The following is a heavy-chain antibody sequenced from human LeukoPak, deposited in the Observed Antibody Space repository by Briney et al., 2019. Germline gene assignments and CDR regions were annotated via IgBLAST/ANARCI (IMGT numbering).Heavy chain of an antibody. CDR2: ITSSSSYI. V-gene: IGHV3-21*04. D-gene: IGHD6-13*01. Sequence: GGSLRLSCAASGFTFSSYSMNWVRQAPGKGLEWVSSITSSSSYISYADSVKGRFTISRDNAKNSLYLQMNSLRAEDTAVYYCASHGSSWTFDYWGQGTLATVSS. CDR1: GFTFSSYS. J-gene: IGHJ4*02. CDR3: ASHGSSWTFDY.